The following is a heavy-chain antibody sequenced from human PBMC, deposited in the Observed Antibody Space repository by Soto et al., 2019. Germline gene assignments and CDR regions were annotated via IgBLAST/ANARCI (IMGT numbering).Heavy chain of an antibody. V-gene: IGHV3-30*04. CDR3: ARDLGGYVHLWDKSNY. D-gene: IGHD5-12*01. CDR2: ISFDGSEK. CDR1: GFRFSGFA. J-gene: IGHJ4*02. Sequence: QVQLVESGGGVVQPGASLRLSCVASGFRFSGFAMHWVRQAPGKGLEWVAVISFDGSEKFYVDSVKGRFSISRDDFHSTVFLQMDRLRPEDTGVYYCARDLGGYVHLWDKSNYWGQGTLLNVSS.